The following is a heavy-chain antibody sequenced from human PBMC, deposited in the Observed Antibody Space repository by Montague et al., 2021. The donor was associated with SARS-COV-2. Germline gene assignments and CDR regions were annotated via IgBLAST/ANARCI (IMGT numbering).Heavy chain of an antibody. Sequence: SETLSLTCTVSGGSISSSSYYWGWIRQPPGKGLEWIGSIYYSGSTYYNPSLKSRVTISVDTSKNQFSLKLSSVTVADTAVYYCATITLGYCTNGVCQPPDYWGQGTLVTVSS. CDR2: IYYSGST. J-gene: IGHJ4*02. CDR3: ATITLGYCTNGVCQPPDY. CDR1: GGSISSSSYY. V-gene: IGHV4-39*01. D-gene: IGHD2-8*01.